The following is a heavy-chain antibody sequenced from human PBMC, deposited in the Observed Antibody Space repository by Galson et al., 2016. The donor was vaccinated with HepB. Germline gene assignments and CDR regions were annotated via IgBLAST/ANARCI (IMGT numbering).Heavy chain of an antibody. V-gene: IGHV6-1*01. J-gene: IGHJ4*02. CDR2: TYYRSKWYS. D-gene: IGHD3-22*01. Sequence: CAISGDSVSSKSAVWNWIRQSPSRGLEWLGRTYYRSKWYSDYAVSLKSRISINPDTSKNQFSLQLNSVTPEDTAVYYCARDAKSVDSSGSNLDYWGQGTLVTVSS. CDR1: GDSVSSKSAV. CDR3: ARDAKSVDSSGSNLDY.